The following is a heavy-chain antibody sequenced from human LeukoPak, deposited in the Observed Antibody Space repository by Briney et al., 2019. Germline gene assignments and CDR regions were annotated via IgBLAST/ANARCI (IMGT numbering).Heavy chain of an antibody. CDR3: ARHVKGSTHGFDP. CDR1: GGSISRYY. CDR2: IYYSGST. Sequence: SETLSLTCTDSGGSISRYYWSWIRQPPGKGLEWIGYIYYSGSTNHNPSLKSRVTISVDTSKNQFSLNLSSVTAADTAVYYCARHVKGSTHGFDPWGQGTLVTVSS. V-gene: IGHV4-59*08. D-gene: IGHD2/OR15-2a*01. J-gene: IGHJ5*02.